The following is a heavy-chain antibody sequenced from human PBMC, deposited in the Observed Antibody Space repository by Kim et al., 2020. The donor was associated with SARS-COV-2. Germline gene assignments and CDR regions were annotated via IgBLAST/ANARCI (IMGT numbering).Heavy chain of an antibody. J-gene: IGHJ4*02. Sequence: YAVSVKSRITINPDTSKNQFSLQLNSVTPEDTAVYYSARGYSSGWFGGYWGQGTLVTVSS. D-gene: IGHD6-19*01. CDR3: ARGYSSGWFGGY. V-gene: IGHV6-1*01.